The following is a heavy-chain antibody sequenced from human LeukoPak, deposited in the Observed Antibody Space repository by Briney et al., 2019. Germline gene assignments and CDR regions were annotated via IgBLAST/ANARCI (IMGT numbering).Heavy chain of an antibody. CDR1: GGSISSGSYY. CDR2: IYTSGST. D-gene: IGHD5-24*01. Sequence: SQTLSLTCTLSGGSISSGSYYWSWIRQPGGKGLEWIGRIYTSGSTNYNPSLKSRVTISVDTSKNQFSLKLSSVTAADTAVYYCARGREKGRYYFDYWGQGTLVTVSS. J-gene: IGHJ4*02. CDR3: ARGREKGRYYFDY. V-gene: IGHV4-61*02.